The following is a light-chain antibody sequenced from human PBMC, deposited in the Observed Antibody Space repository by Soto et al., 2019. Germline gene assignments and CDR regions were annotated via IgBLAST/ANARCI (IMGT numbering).Light chain of an antibody. CDR1: QTVLDSSNNKDY. CDR2: LGS. Sequence: DIVMTQSPDSLAVSLGERANLNCKSSQTVLDSSNNKDYLTWYQQKPGQPPQLLIYLGSNRASGVPDRFSGSGSGTDFTLKISRVEAEDVGVYYCMQALQTPLTFGQGTKVDI. CDR3: MQALQTPLT. V-gene: IGKV2-28*01. J-gene: IGKJ1*01.